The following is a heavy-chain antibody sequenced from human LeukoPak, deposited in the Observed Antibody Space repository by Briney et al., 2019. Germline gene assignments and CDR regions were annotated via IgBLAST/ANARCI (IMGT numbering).Heavy chain of an antibody. Sequence: GGSLRLSCAGSGLTFSTYNMNWVRQAPGKGLEWVSYISSSGSTIYYADSVKGRFTISRDNAKNSLYLQMNSLRAEDTAVYYCAELGITMIGGVWGKGTTVTISS. CDR2: ISSSGSTI. CDR3: AELGITMIGGV. D-gene: IGHD3-10*02. V-gene: IGHV3-48*03. CDR1: GLTFSTYN. J-gene: IGHJ6*04.